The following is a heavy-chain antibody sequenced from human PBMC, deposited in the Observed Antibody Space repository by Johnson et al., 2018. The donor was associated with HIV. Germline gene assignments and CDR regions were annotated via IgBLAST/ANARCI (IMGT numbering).Heavy chain of an antibody. J-gene: IGHJ3*02. CDR3: ASGVPAAMGDGYDAFDI. CDR1: GFTVSSSY. CDR2: LNWNGGNR. Sequence: VQLLESGGGLIQPGGSLRLSCAASGFTVSSSYMNWVRHAPGKGLEWVSGLNWNGGNRGYADSVKGRFTISRDNAKNSLYLQMNSLRAEDTALYYCASGVPAAMGDGYDAFDIWGQGTMVTVSS. V-gene: IGHV3-20*04. D-gene: IGHD2-2*01.